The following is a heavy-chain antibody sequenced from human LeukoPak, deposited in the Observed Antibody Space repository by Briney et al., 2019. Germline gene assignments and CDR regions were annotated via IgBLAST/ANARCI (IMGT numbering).Heavy chain of an antibody. CDR3: ARDRGSSGWFDY. CDR1: GGPISSGSYY. D-gene: IGHD3-10*01. CDR2: IYTSGST. V-gene: IGHV4-61*02. Sequence: SETLSLTCTVSGGPISSGSYYWSWIRQPAGKGLEWIGRIYTSGSTNYNPSLKSRVTISVDTSKNQFSLKLSSVTAADTAVYYCARDRGSSGWFDYWGQGTLVTVSS. J-gene: IGHJ4*02.